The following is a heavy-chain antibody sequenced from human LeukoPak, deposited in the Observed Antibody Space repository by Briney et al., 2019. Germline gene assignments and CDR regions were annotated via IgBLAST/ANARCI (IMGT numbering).Heavy chain of an antibody. CDR1: GFTFSSYS. CDR2: ISSSGSTI. Sequence: GGSLRLSCAASGFTFSSYSMNWVRQAPGKGLEWVSYISSSGSTIYYADSVKGRFTISRDNAKNSLYLQMNSLRAEDTAVYYCAINYDILTGYYRPLDYWGQGTLVTVSS. V-gene: IGHV3-48*04. CDR3: AINYDILTGYYRPLDY. D-gene: IGHD3-9*01. J-gene: IGHJ4*02.